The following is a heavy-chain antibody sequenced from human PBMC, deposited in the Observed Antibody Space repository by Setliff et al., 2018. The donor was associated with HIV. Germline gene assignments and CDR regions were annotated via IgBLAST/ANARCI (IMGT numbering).Heavy chain of an antibody. CDR2: IYYSGST. Sequence: PSETLSLTCTVSGGSISSYYWSWIRQPPGKGLEWIGYIYYSGSTNYNPSLKSRVTMSVDTSKNQFSLKLSSVTAADTAVYYCARAPISGGSPWFDPWGQGTLVTVSS. D-gene: IGHD6-19*01. V-gene: IGHV4-59*12. J-gene: IGHJ5*02. CDR3: ARAPISGGSPWFDP. CDR1: GGSISSYY.